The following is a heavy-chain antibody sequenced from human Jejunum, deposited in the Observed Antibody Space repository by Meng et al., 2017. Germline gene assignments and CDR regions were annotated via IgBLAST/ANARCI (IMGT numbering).Heavy chain of an antibody. CDR2: INRSGST. CDR3: ARGRSIDFRLAKYDY. J-gene: IGHJ4*02. CDR1: GGSFGTYY. V-gene: IGHV4-34*01. D-gene: IGHD3-3*01. Sequence: QLQPHQGAAGLLKPSGPLSLTCAFNGGSFGTYYWTWFRHSPEKGLEWIGEINRSGSTSSNPSLKSRVAISMDTSKNQFFLRLDSVTAADTAVYYCARGRSIDFRLAKYDYWGQGTLVTVSS.